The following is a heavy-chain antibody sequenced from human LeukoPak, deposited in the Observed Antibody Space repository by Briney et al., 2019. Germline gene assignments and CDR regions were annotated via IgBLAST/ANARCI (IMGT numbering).Heavy chain of an antibody. CDR2: IIPIFGTA. V-gene: IGHV1-69*13. D-gene: IGHD3-16*01. CDR1: GGTFSSYA. CDR3: ARGPPPYTEGDLFYYYGLDV. J-gene: IGHJ6*02. Sequence: GASVKVSCKASGGTFSSYAISWVRQAPGQGLEWMGGIIPIFGTANYAQKFQGRVTITADESTSTAYMELSSLRSEDTAVYYCARGPPPYTEGDLFYYYGLDVWGQGTTVTVSS.